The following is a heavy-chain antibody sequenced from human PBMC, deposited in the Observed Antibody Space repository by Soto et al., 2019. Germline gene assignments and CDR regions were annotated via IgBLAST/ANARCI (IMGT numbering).Heavy chain of an antibody. CDR1: GFTFSSYG. CDR3: AKEGWEQGVGGGSFDY. J-gene: IGHJ4*02. CDR2: ISYDGSNK. D-gene: IGHD1-26*01. Sequence: QVQLVESGGGVVQPGRSLRLSCAASGFTFSSYGMHWVRQAPGKGLEWVAVISYDGSNKYYADCVKGRFTISRDNSKNTLYLQMNSLRAEDTAVYYCAKEGWEQGVGGGSFDYWGQGTLVTVSS. V-gene: IGHV3-30*18.